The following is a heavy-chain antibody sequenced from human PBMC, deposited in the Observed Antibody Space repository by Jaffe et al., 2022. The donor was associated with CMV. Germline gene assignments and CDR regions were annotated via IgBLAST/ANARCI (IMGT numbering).Heavy chain of an antibody. CDR2: INHSGST. J-gene: IGHJ6*03. CDR1: GGSFSGYY. V-gene: IGHV4-34*01. D-gene: IGHD5-18*01. Sequence: QVQLQQWGAGLLKPSETLSLTCAVYGGSFSGYYWSWIRQPPGKGLEWIGEINHSGSTNYNPSLKSRVTISVDTSKNQFSLKLSSVTAADTAVYYCARGIPGTAMVSQRRYYYYYMDVWGKGTTVTVSS. CDR3: ARGIPGTAMVSQRRYYYYYMDV.